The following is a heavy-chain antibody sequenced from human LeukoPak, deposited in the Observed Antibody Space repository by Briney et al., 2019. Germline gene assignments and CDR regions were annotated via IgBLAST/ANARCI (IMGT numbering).Heavy chain of an antibody. D-gene: IGHD3-16*01. CDR2: ISSNGGST. V-gene: IGHV3-64D*06. CDR1: GFTFSSYA. CDR3: VKEGDYGYYFDY. J-gene: IGHJ4*02. Sequence: GGSLRLSCSASGFTFSSYAMDWVRQAPGKGLEYVSTISSNGGSTYYADSVKGRYTISRDDSKNTLYLRMSSLRAEDTAVYYCVKEGDYGYYFDYWGQGTLVTVSS.